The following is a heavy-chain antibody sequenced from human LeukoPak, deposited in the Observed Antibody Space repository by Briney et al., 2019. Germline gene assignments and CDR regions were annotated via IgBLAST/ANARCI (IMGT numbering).Heavy chain of an antibody. CDR1: GFTFSSYS. CDR3: ARLPGGGDYVGMNWFDP. Sequence: PGGSLRLSCAASGFTFSSYSMNWVRQAPGKGLEWVSSISSSSSYIYYADSVKGRFTISRDNAKNSLYLQMNSLRAEDTAVYYCARLPGGGDYVGMNWFDPWGQGTLVTVSS. V-gene: IGHV3-21*01. J-gene: IGHJ5*02. CDR2: ISSSSSYI. D-gene: IGHD4-17*01.